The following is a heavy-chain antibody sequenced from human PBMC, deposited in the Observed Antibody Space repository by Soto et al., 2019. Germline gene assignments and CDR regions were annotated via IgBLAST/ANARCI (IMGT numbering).Heavy chain of an antibody. CDR1: GDSIRSYY. CDR2: ISYTGST. Sequence: SETLSLTCTVSGDSIRSYYWSWIRQPPGKGLEWIGYISYTGSTHYNPSLKSRVTISADTSKNQFSLKLSSVTTADTALYYCAREGVAAPYYYYCMDVWGQGSTVTVS. CDR3: AREGVAAPYYYYCMDV. V-gene: IGHV4-59*01. J-gene: IGHJ6*02. D-gene: IGHD2-15*01.